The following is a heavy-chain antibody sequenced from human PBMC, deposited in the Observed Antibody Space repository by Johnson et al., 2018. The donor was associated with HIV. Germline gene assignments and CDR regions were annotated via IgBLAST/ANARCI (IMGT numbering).Heavy chain of an antibody. CDR1: GFTFSSYD. D-gene: IGHD3-3*01. J-gene: IGHJ3*02. CDR2: IYSGGST. V-gene: IGHV3-66*02. Sequence: VQLVESGGGLVQPGGSLRLSCAASGFTFSSYDIHWVRQATGKGLEWVSVIYSGGSTYYADSVKGRFTISRDNSKNTLYLQMNSLRAEDTAVYYCVREWLYDAFDIWGQGTMVSVSS. CDR3: VREWLYDAFDI.